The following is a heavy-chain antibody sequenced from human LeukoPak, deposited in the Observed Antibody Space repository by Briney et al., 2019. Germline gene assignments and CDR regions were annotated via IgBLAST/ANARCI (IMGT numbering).Heavy chain of an antibody. D-gene: IGHD5-12*01. V-gene: IGHV4-39*07. CDR1: GGSISSSSYY. J-gene: IGHJ4*02. CDR3: ARRTVATIRRAGYFDY. CDR2: IYYSGST. Sequence: SQTLSLTCTVSGGSISSSSYYWGWIRQPPGKGLEWIGSIYYSGSTYYNPSLKSRVTISVDTSKNQFSLKLCSVTAADTAVYYCARRTVATIRRAGYFDYWGQGTLVTVSS.